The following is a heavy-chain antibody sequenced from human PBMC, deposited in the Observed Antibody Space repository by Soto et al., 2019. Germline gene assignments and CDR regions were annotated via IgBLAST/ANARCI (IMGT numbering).Heavy chain of an antibody. J-gene: IGHJ1*01. CDR2: ISGSGGST. D-gene: IGHD3-16*01. Sequence: GGSLRLSCVASGLTGSGKKYMAWVRQAPGKGLEWVSAISGSGGSTYYADSVKGRFTISRDNSKNTLYLQINSLRAEDTAVYYCANPPFGYGPFQHWGQRSLVTVSS. CDR3: ANPPFGYGPFQH. V-gene: IGHV3-23*01. CDR1: GLTGSGKKY.